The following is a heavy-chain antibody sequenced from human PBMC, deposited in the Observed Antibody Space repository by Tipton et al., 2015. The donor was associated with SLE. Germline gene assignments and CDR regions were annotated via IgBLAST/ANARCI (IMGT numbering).Heavy chain of an antibody. Sequence: LRLSCTVSGDSISSGTYYWGWIRQPPGKGLEWIGNIYYTGSSYYNPSLKSRVTISVDTSQNQFSLKLRSVSAADTAVYYCARHWGAYENPYYFDYWGQGTLVTVSS. CDR2: IYYTGSS. J-gene: IGHJ4*02. CDR1: GDSISSGTYY. D-gene: IGHD3-16*01. CDR3: ARHWGAYENPYYFDY. V-gene: IGHV4-39*07.